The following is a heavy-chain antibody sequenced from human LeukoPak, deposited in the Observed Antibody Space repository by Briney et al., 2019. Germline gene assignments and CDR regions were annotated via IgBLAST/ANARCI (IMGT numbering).Heavy chain of an antibody. CDR1: GFTFSTYS. CDR3: ARGDDILTGYYGFDS. Sequence: GGSLRLSCAASGFTFSTYSLNWVRQAPGKGLEWVSSISSSSDDIHYIDSVKGRFTISRDNAKNSLFLQMNSLRTEDTAVYYCARGDDILTGYYGFDSWGQGTLVTVSS. D-gene: IGHD3-9*01. CDR2: ISSSSDDI. V-gene: IGHV3-21*01. J-gene: IGHJ4*02.